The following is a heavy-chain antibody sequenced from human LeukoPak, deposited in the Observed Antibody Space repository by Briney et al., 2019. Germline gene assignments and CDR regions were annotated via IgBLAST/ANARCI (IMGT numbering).Heavy chain of an antibody. V-gene: IGHV3-30*04. J-gene: IGHJ4*02. CDR2: ISYDGSNK. CDR1: GFTFSSYA. D-gene: IGHD4-11*01. Sequence: GGSLRLSCAASGFTFSSYAMHWVRQAPGKGLEWVAVISYDGSNKYYADSVKGRFTISRDNSKNTLYLQMNSLRAEDTAVYHCAKGLNTVTTSEFDYWGQGTLVTVSS. CDR3: AKGLNTVTTSEFDY.